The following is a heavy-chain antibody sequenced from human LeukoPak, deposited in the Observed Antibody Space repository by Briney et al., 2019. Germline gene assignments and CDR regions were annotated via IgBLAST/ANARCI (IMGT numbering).Heavy chain of an antibody. CDR2: ISAYNGNT. CDR3: ARDLEYSSSSGDY. V-gene: IGHV1-18*01. Sequence: ASVKVSCKASGYIFISYGISWVRQAPGQGLEWMGWISAYNGNTKYAQKLQGRVTMTTDTSTSTAYMELSRLRSDDTAVYYCARDLEYSSSSGDYWGQGTLVTVSS. J-gene: IGHJ4*02. CDR1: GYIFISYG. D-gene: IGHD6-6*01.